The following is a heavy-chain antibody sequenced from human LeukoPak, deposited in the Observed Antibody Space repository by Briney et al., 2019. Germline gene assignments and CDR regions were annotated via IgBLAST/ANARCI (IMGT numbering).Heavy chain of an antibody. CDR3: ANGGLITIFGLNC. J-gene: IGHJ4*02. CDR2: ISGSGGST. D-gene: IGHD3/OR15-3a*01. V-gene: IGHV3-23*01. CDR1: GFTFSSYA. Sequence: GGSLRLSCAASGFTFSSYAMSWVRQAPGKGLEWVSAISGSGGSTYYADSVKGRFTISRDNSKNTLYLQMNSLRAEDTAVYYCANGGLITIFGLNCWGQGTLVTVSS.